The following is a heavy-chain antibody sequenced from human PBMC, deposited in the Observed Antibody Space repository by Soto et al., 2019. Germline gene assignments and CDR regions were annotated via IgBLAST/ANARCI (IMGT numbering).Heavy chain of an antibody. V-gene: IGHV4-30-2*01. J-gene: IGHJ3*02. CDR1: GESISSGGYS. D-gene: IGHD6-19*01. CDR3: ASSVDSSGWHDAFNI. Sequence: SETLSLTCSVSGESISSGGYSWSWIRQPPGGGLEWLGYIYHSGTTYSNPSLQSRLTMSVDRSKNEFSLNLNSVTAADTALYYCASSVDSSGWHDAFNIWGRGTLVTISS. CDR2: IYHSGTT.